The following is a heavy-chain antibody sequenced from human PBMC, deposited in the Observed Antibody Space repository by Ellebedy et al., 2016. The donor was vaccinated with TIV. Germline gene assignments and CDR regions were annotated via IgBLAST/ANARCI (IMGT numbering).Heavy chain of an antibody. CDR3: GRYYDSSGGSFFDY. D-gene: IGHD3-22*01. J-gene: IGHJ4*02. CDR2: IFHSGST. CDR1: GGSVSSNHW. V-gene: IGHV4-4*02. Sequence: MPGGSLRLSCAVSGGSVSSNHWWSWVRPPPGKGLEWIGEIFHSGSTNYNPSLKSRVTISVDKSKNQFSLKLTSVTAADTAVYYCGRYYDSSGGSFFDYWGQGTLVTVSS.